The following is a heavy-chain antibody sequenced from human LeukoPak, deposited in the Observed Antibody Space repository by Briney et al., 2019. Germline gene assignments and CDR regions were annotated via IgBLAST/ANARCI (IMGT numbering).Heavy chain of an antibody. Sequence: SETLSLTCAVSGASISGVHWWSWVRRPPGKGLEWIAEIYPSGSTNYNPSLSSRVTISVDTSRNQLSLKLSSVTAADTAVYYCARNGAYCLDYWGQGMLVTVSS. CDR1: GASISGVHW. CDR2: IYPSGST. V-gene: IGHV4-4*02. CDR3: ARNGAYCLDY. D-gene: IGHD4/OR15-4a*01. J-gene: IGHJ4*02.